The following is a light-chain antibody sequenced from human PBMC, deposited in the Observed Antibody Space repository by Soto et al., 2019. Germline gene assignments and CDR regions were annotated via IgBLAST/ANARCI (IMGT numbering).Light chain of an antibody. Sequence: EIVMTQSPATLSASPGEGATLSCRASESVGRNLAWYQQKPGQAPRLLIYAASTRATGVPARFSGSGSGTEVTLTIGSLQSEDFAVYYCQQYNNWPPWTFGQGTKVDIK. CDR2: AAS. CDR3: QQYNNWPPWT. V-gene: IGKV3-15*01. CDR1: ESVGRN. J-gene: IGKJ1*01.